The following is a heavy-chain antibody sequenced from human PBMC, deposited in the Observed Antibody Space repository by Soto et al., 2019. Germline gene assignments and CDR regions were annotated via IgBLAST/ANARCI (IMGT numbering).Heavy chain of an antibody. CDR2: LRSGGTT. CDR1: GFIVSTKF. V-gene: IGHV3-66*01. D-gene: IGHD2-15*01. CDR3: ARGGDTYSALDY. J-gene: IGHJ4*02. Sequence: EVQLVESGGGLVQPGGSLRLSCAASGFIVSTKFMTWVRQAPGRGLEWVSVLRSGGTTDYADSVKGRFTISRDNSKNTVNLQMNSLRAEDTAVYYCARGGDTYSALDYWGQGTLVTVSS.